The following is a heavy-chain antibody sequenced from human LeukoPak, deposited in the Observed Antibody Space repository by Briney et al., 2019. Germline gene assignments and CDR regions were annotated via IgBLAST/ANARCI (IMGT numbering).Heavy chain of an antibody. CDR1: GGTFSRYA. CDR3: AIDYDFWSGTGDLDY. CDR2: ISAYNGNT. D-gene: IGHD3-3*01. J-gene: IGHJ4*02. Sequence: ASVKVSCKASGGTFSRYAISWVRQAPGQGLEWMGWISAYNGNTNYAQKLQGRVTMTTDTSTSTAYMELRSLRSDDTAVYYCAIDYDFWSGTGDLDYWGQGTLVTVSS. V-gene: IGHV1-18*01.